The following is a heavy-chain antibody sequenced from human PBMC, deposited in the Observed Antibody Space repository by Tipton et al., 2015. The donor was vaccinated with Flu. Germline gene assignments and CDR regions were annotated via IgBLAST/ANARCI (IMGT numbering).Heavy chain of an antibody. CDR3: ARGYLSGAFDL. Sequence: LRLSCAVYGGSFSGYYWSWIRQPPGKGLEWIGEINHSGSTNYNPSLKSRVTISVDTSKNQFSLKLSSVTAADTAVYYCARGYLSGAFDLWGQGPMVTVSS. D-gene: IGHD2/OR15-2a*01. V-gene: IGHV4-34*01. CDR2: INHSGST. J-gene: IGHJ3*01. CDR1: GGSFSGYY.